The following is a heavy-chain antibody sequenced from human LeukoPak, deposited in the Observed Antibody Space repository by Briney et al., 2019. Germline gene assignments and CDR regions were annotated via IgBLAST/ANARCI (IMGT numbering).Heavy chain of an antibody. Sequence: PSETLSLTCAVYGGSFSGYYWSWIRQPPGKGLEWIGEINHSGSTNYNPSLKSRVTISVDTSKNQFSLKLSSVTAADTAVYYCARALLGGWNWFDPWGRGTLVTVSS. CDR1: GGSFSGYY. CDR3: ARALLGGWNWFDP. V-gene: IGHV4-34*01. J-gene: IGHJ5*02. CDR2: INHSGST. D-gene: IGHD3-16*01.